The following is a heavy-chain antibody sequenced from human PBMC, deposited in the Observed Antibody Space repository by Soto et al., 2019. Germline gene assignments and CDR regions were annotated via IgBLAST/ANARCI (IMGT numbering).Heavy chain of an antibody. Sequence: GGSLRLSCAASGFTFDDYAMHWVRQAPGKGLEWVSGISWNSGSIGYADSVKGRFTISRDNAKNSLYLQMNSLRAEDTALYYCAKDGLRFNPVPETNFDYWGQGTLVTVSS. V-gene: IGHV3-9*01. CDR1: GFTFDDYA. CDR2: ISWNSGSI. CDR3: AKDGLRFNPVPETNFDY. J-gene: IGHJ4*02. D-gene: IGHD2-2*01.